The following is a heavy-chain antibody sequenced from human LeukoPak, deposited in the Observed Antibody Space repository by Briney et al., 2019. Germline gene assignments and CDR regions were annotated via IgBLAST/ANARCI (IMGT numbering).Heavy chain of an antibody. J-gene: IGHJ3*02. Sequence: ASVKVSCKASGYTFTDYYMHWVRQAPGQGLEWMGWISGYNGNTNFAQKLQDRVAMTTDTSTSTAYMELRSLRSDDTAVYYCARDAPAAGGAFDIWGQGTMVTVSS. CDR3: ARDAPAAGGAFDI. CDR1: GYTFTDYY. D-gene: IGHD2-15*01. V-gene: IGHV1-18*04. CDR2: ISGYNGNT.